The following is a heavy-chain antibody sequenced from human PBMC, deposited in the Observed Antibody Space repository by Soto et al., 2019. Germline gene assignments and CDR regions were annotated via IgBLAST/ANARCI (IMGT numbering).Heavy chain of an antibody. CDR3: ARRWVAARPDYYGMDV. CDR2: IYAGGSDT. D-gene: IGHD6-6*01. CDR1: GYSFTSYW. Sequence: GESLKISCKGSGYSFTSYWIGWVRQMPGKGLEWMGIIYAGGSDTRYSASFQGQVTISADKSISTAYLQWSSLKASETAMYYCARRWVAARPDYYGMDVWGQGTTVTVSS. V-gene: IGHV5-51*01. J-gene: IGHJ6*02.